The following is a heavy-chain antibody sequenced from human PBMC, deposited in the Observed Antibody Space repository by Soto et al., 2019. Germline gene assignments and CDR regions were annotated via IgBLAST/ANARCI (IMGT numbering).Heavy chain of an antibody. CDR1: CYTFTSYG. CDR2: ISAYNGNT. Sequence: ASVKVSCKASCYTFTSYGISWVRQAPGQGLEWMGWISAYNGNTNYAQKLQGRVTMTTDTSKNQFSLQLNSVTPEDTAVYYCARGQSSSSAGDYYYYGMDVWGQGTTVTVSS. V-gene: IGHV1-18*01. J-gene: IGHJ6*02. D-gene: IGHD6-6*01. CDR3: ARGQSSSSAGDYYYYGMDV.